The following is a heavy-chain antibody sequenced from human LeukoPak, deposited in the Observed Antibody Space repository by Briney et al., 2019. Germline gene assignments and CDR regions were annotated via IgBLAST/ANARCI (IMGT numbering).Heavy chain of an antibody. CDR1: GYTFTSYD. CDR3: ARGGVSGSGSHRDWFDP. D-gene: IGHD3-10*01. Sequence: ASVKVSCKASGYTFTSYDINWVRQATGQGLEWMGWMNPNSGNTGFAQKFQGRVTMTRNTSISTAYMELSSLRSEDTAVYYCARGGVSGSGSHRDWFDPWGQGTLVTVSS. CDR2: MNPNSGNT. V-gene: IGHV1-8*01. J-gene: IGHJ5*02.